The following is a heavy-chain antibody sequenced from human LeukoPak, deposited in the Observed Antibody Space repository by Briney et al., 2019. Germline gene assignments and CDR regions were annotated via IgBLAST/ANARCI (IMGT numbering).Heavy chain of an antibody. CDR1: GFTFSSYS. V-gene: IGHV3-21*01. Sequence: GGSLRLSCAASGFTFSSYSMNWVRQALGKGLEWVSSISSSSSYIYYADSVKGRFTISRDNAKNSLYLQMNSLRAEDTAVYYCASSIFGVVDLFDYWGQGTLVTVSS. CDR2: ISSSSSYI. J-gene: IGHJ4*02. D-gene: IGHD3-3*01. CDR3: ASSIFGVVDLFDY.